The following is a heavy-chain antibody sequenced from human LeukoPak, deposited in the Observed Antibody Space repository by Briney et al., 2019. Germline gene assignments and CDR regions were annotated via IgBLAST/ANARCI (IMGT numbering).Heavy chain of an antibody. CDR1: GGFFSGYY. CDR2: INHSGST. V-gene: IGHV4-34*01. D-gene: IGHD3-3*01. Sequence: SETLSLTCAVYGGFFSGYYWSWIRQPPGKGLEWIGEINHSGSTNYNPSLKSRVTISVDTFKNQFCLKLSSVTAADTGVYYCARVGPGTYYDFWSGYLSVDWFDPWGQGTLVTVSS. J-gene: IGHJ5*02. CDR3: ARVGPGTYYDFWSGYLSVDWFDP.